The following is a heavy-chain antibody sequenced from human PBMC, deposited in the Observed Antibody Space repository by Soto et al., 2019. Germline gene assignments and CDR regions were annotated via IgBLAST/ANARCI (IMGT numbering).Heavy chain of an antibody. V-gene: IGHV4-31*03. J-gene: IGHJ4*02. D-gene: IGHD3-22*01. CDR3: AREVRGSYDSSDYFDY. CDR1: GGSINSGGYY. CDR2: IFYSGST. Sequence: SETLSLTCTVSGGSINSGGYYWSWIRQHPGKGLEYIGYIFYSGSTYYNPSLKSRLTISIDTSKNQFSLKLSSVTAADTAVYYCAREVRGSYDSSDYFDYWGQGTLVTVSS.